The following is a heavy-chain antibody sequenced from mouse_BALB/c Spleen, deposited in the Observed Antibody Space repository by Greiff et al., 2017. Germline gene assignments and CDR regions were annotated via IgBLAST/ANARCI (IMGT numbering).Heavy chain of an antibody. V-gene: IGHV5-12-2*01. CDR3: ARNKYDWYFDV. D-gene: IGHD2-14*01. Sequence: EVQLVESGGGLVQPGGSLKLSCAASGFTFSSYTMSWVRQTPEKRLEWVAYISNGGGSTYYPDTVKGRFTISRDNAQNTLYLQMSSLKSEDTAMDYCARNKYDWYFDVWGAGTTVTVSS. CDR1: GFTFSSYT. J-gene: IGHJ1*01. CDR2: ISNGGGST.